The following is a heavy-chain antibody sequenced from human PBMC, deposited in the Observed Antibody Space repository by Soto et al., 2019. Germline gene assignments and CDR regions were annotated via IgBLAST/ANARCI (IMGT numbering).Heavy chain of an antibody. D-gene: IGHD6-6*01. J-gene: IGHJ4*02. CDR2: IKQDGSEK. V-gene: IGHV3-7*01. CDR3: ARGLIAARPRVYDY. CDR1: GFTFSSYW. Sequence: GSLRLSCAASGFTFSSYWMSWVRQAPGKGLEWVANIKQDGSEKYYVDSVKGRFTISRDNAKNSLYPQMNSLRAEDTAVYYCARGLIAARPRVYDYWGQGTLVTVSS.